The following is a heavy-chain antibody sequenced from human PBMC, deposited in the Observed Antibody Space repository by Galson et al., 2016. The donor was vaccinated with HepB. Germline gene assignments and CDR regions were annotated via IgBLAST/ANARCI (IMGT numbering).Heavy chain of an antibody. CDR2: LTGRGDTT. V-gene: IGHV3-23*01. CDR1: GFTFRNHA. Sequence: RLSCAASGFTFRNHAMSWVRQAPGKGLEWILGLTGRGDTTYYADSVTGRFTISRDNSKNTLHLQMSSLRVEDTAIYYCARDGGNPRWYFDLWGRGTLVVVSS. D-gene: IGHD1-14*01. CDR3: ARDGGNPRWYFDL. J-gene: IGHJ2*01.